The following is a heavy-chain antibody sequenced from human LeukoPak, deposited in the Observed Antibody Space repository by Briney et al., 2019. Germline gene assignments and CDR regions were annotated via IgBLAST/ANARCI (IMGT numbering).Heavy chain of an antibody. CDR3: ARGPSIAAAESSYYFDY. CDR1: GYTSTSYD. V-gene: IGHV1-8*01. J-gene: IGHJ4*02. Sequence: GASVKVSCKASGYTSTSYDIHWVRQATGQGLEWMGWMNPNSGNTGYAQKFQGRVTMTRNTSISTAYMELSSLRSEDTAVYYCARGPSIAAAESSYYFDYWGQGTLVTVSS. CDR2: MNPNSGNT. D-gene: IGHD6-13*01.